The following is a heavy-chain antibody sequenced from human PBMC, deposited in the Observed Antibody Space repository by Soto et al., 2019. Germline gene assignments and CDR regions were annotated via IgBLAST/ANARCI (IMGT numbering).Heavy chain of an antibody. CDR3: AKGAARYLDY. Sequence: GGSLRLSCVASGFSFGTYAMTWVRQVPRKGLEWVSTISGGIGSTFYADSVKGRFTISRDISKKMLFLHMNGLRGEDTGTYYCAKGAARYLDYWCRGTLLTVFS. J-gene: IGHJ4*02. D-gene: IGHD1-26*01. V-gene: IGHV3-23*01. CDR2: ISGGIGST. CDR1: GFSFGTYA.